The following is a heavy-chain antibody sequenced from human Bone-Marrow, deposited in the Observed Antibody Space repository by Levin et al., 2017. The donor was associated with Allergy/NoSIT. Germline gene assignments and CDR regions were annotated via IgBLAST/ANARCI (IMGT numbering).Heavy chain of an antibody. Sequence: GGSLRLSCAASGFTFSSYEMNWVRQAPGKGLEWVSYISSSGSTIYYADSVKGRFTISRDNAKNSLYLQMNSLRAEDTAVYYCARYCSSTSCPRDAFDIWGQGTMVTVSS. CDR1: GFTFSSYE. V-gene: IGHV3-48*03. CDR3: ARYCSSTSCPRDAFDI. CDR2: ISSSGSTI. J-gene: IGHJ3*02. D-gene: IGHD2-2*01.